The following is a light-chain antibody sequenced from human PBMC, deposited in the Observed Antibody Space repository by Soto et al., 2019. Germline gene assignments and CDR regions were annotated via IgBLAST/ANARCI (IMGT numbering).Light chain of an antibody. CDR3: QLYGSSPWT. CDR1: QSVSSIY. Sequence: ELVLTQSPGTLSLSPGERATLSCRASQSVSSIYLAWYQQKPGQAPRLLIYGASSRATGIPDRFSGSGSGTDFTLTISRLEPEDFAVYYCQLYGSSPWTFGQGTKAEIK. J-gene: IGKJ1*01. CDR2: GAS. V-gene: IGKV3-20*01.